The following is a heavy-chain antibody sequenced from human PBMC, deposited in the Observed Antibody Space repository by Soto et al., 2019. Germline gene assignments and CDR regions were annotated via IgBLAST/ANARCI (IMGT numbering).Heavy chain of an antibody. J-gene: IGHJ4*02. D-gene: IGHD3-10*01. CDR3: TRDWEITVSTWSFGGF. Sequence: QVQLVQSGAEVKKPGSSVKASCKPSGGTFSPYTINWVRQAPGQGLEWMGRIIPFHGVTNYAQKFQARVTITADKSTSTAYMELSGLRFEDTAMYYCTRDWEITVSTWSFGGFWGRGTLVTVSS. CDR1: GGTFSPYT. V-gene: IGHV1-69*08. CDR2: IIPFHGVT.